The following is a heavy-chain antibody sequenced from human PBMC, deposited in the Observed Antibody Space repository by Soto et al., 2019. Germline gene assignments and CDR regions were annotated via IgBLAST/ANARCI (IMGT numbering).Heavy chain of an antibody. CDR1: GGTFSSYA. J-gene: IGHJ6*02. CDR3: ARARGGGVVVVVAAPEYYYYGMDV. CDR2: IIPIFGTA. D-gene: IGHD2-15*01. V-gene: IGHV1-69*01. Sequence: QVQLVQSGAEVKKPGSSVKVSCKASGGTFSSYAISWVRQAPGQGLEWMGGIIPIFGTANYAQKFQGRVKITADESTSTAYMELSSLGSEDTAVYYCARARGGGVVVVVAAPEYYYYGMDVWGQGTTVTVSS.